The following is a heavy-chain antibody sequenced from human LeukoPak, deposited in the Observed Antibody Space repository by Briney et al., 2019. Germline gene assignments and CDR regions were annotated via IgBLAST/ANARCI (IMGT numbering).Heavy chain of an antibody. D-gene: IGHD3-16*01. J-gene: IGHJ2*01. V-gene: IGHV5-51*01. Sequence: GESLKISCKASGYTFTSYWIGWVRQMPGKGLEWMGIIYPIDSDTRYSPSFQGQVTISADKAISTAYLQWSSLKASDTAMYYCVRLGADTFGSYWYFDLWGRGTLVTVAS. CDR3: VRLGADTFGSYWYFDL. CDR1: GYTFTSYW. CDR2: IYPIDSDT.